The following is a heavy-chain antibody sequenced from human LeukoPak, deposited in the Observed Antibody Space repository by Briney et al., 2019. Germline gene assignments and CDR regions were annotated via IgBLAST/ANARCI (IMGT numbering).Heavy chain of an antibody. CDR2: IYYGGST. V-gene: IGHV4-39*01. CDR3: ARHFGPLKGPDY. D-gene: IGHD3/OR15-3a*01. J-gene: IGHJ4*02. Sequence: WVRQAPGKGLEWIGSIYYGGSTDYNPSLKSRVTISVDTSKNQFSLKLSSVTAADTAVYYCARHFGPLKGPDYWGQGTLVTVSS.